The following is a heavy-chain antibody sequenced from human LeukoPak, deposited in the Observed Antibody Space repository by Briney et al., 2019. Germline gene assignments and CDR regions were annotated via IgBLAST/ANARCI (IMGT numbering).Heavy chain of an antibody. D-gene: IGHD5-24*01. CDR2: ITPSGGT. CDR3: ARDRYGDGFAHLDY. CDR1: GYTFTDSY. J-gene: IGHJ4*02. Sequence: GASVKVSCKASGYTFTDSYIHWVRQAPGQGLEWMGWITPSGGTNYPQKFQGRVAITWDTSITTAYMDLSRLTSDDTAVYYCARDRYGDGFAHLDYWGQGALVTVSS. V-gene: IGHV1-2*02.